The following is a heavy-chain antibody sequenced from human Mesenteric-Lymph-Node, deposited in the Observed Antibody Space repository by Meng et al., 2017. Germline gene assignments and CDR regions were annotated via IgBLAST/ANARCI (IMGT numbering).Heavy chain of an antibody. Sequence: QLVQFGAEGKKPGASVKVPVNASADTFAGYYMHWVRQAPGQGLEWMGRINPNSGGTNYAQKFQGRVTMTRDTSISTAYMELSRLRSDDTAVYYCARSDSSGYQYYFDYWGQGTLVTVSS. D-gene: IGHD3-22*01. CDR1: ADTFAGYY. CDR2: INPNSGGT. J-gene: IGHJ4*02. CDR3: ARSDSSGYQYYFDY. V-gene: IGHV1-2*06.